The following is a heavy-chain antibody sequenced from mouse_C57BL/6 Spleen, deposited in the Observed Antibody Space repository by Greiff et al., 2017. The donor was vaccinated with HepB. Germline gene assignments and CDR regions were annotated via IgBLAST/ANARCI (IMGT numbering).Heavy chain of an antibody. CDR3: VRQGGGLGDY. Sequence: EVKLVESGGGLVQPKGSLKLSCAASGFSFNTYAMNWVRQAPGKGLEWVARIRSKSNNYATYYADSVKDRFTISRDDSESMLYLQMNNLKTEDTAMYYCVRQGGGLGDYWGQGTTLTVSS. J-gene: IGHJ2*01. D-gene: IGHD4-1*01. CDR1: GFSFNTYA. V-gene: IGHV10-1*01. CDR2: IRSKSNNYAT.